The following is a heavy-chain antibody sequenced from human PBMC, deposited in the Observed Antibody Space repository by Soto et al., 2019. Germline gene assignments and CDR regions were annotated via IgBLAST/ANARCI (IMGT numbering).Heavy chain of an antibody. CDR1: GYTFTSYG. V-gene: IGHV1-18*01. Sequence: ASVKVSCKASGYTFTSYGISWVRQAPGQGLEWMGWISAYNGNTNYAQKLQGRVTMTTDTSTSTAYMELRSLRSDDTAGYDCAREQAHHYDFWSGYPTHYYCYGMDVWGQGTTVTVSS. J-gene: IGHJ6*02. CDR2: ISAYNGNT. CDR3: AREQAHHYDFWSGYPTHYYCYGMDV. D-gene: IGHD3-3*01.